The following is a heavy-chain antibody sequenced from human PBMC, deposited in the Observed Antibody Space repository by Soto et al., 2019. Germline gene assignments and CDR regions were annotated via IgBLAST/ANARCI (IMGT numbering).Heavy chain of an antibody. CDR2: ISGSGGST. D-gene: IGHD1-20*01. CDR3: AKAPRITGRYYYYGMDV. CDR1: GFTFSSYA. Sequence: GGSLRLSCAASGFTFSSYAMSWVRQAPGKGLEWVSAISGSGGSTYYADSVKGRFTISRDNSKNTLYLQMNSLRAEDTAVYYCAKAPRITGRYYYYGMDVWGQGTTVTVSS. J-gene: IGHJ6*02. V-gene: IGHV3-23*01.